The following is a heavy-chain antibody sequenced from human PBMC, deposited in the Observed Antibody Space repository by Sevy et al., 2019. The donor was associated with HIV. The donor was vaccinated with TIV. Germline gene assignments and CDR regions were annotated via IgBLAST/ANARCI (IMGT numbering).Heavy chain of an antibody. CDR2: IKQDGSEA. D-gene: IGHD1-26*01. V-gene: IGHV3-7*03. J-gene: IGHJ5*02. Sequence: GGSLRLSCVASGFNFRNFWMSWVRQAPGKGLECVADIKQDGSEAYYVDSVKGRFTISRDNAKNSLYLQMNSLRDEDTAMCFCVRDKEVGASILDAWGQGTPVTVSS. CDR1: GFNFRNFW. CDR3: VRDKEVGASILDA.